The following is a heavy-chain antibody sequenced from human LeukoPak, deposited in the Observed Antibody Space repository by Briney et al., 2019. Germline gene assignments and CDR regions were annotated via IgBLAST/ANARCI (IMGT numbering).Heavy chain of an antibody. J-gene: IGHJ4*02. CDR3: AKSNWNYVVGY. CDR1: GFTFSSYG. Sequence: QTGGSLRLSCAASGFTFSSYGMHWVRQAPGKGLEWVAVISSDGSIDYYADSVRGRFTVSRDNSKNTMYLPVNSLRAEDTAVYYCAKSNWNYVVGYWGQGTLVTVSS. CDR2: ISSDGSID. V-gene: IGHV3-30*18. D-gene: IGHD1-7*01.